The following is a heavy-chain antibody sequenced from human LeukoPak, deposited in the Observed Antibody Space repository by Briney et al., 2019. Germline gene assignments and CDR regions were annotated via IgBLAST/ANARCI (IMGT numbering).Heavy chain of an antibody. CDR1: GFTFSSFD. J-gene: IGHJ4*02. CDR3: ARDSDYGPRDY. Sequence: PGGSLRLSCAASGFTFSSFDMSWVRQAPGKGLEWVSSISSSSSYIYYADSVKGRFTISRDNAKNSLYLQMNSLRAEDTAVYYCARDSDYGPRDYWGQGTLVTVSS. V-gene: IGHV3-21*01. D-gene: IGHD4/OR15-4a*01. CDR2: ISSSSSYI.